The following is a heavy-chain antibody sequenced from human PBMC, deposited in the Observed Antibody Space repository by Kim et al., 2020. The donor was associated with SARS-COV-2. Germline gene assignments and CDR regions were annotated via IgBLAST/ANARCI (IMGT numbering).Heavy chain of an antibody. CDR1: GFTFSSYW. J-gene: IGHJ4*02. Sequence: GGSLRLSCAASGFTFSSYWMSWVRQAPGKGLEWVANIKQDGSEKYYVDSVKGRFTISRDNAKNSLYLQMNSLRAEDTAVYYCAREGGGRYSGSLFDYWGQGTLVTVSS. V-gene: IGHV3-7*01. CDR2: IKQDGSEK. D-gene: IGHD1-26*01. CDR3: AREGGGRYSGSLFDY.